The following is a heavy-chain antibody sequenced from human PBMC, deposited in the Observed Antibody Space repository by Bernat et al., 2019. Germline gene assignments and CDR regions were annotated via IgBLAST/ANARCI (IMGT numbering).Heavy chain of an antibody. J-gene: IGHJ4*02. CDR2: ISSSGSTI. V-gene: IGHV3-48*03. D-gene: IGHD6-13*01. Sequence: EVQLVESGGGLVQPGGSLRLSCAASGFTFSSYEMNWVRQAPGKGLEWVSYISSSGSTIYYADAVKGRFTISRDNAKNSLYLQTNSLRAEDTAVYYCARDRSGYSSSWEVYWGQGTLVTVSS. CDR1: GFTFSSYE. CDR3: ARDRSGYSSSWEVY.